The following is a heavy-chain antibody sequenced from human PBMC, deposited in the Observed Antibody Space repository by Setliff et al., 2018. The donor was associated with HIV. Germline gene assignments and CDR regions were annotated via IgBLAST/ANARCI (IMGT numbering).Heavy chain of an antibody. D-gene: IGHD1-26*01. J-gene: IGHJ4*02. Sequence: ASVKVSCKASGYRFPAYYIHWVRQAPGQGLEWMGRISPNSGATDSAQKFQGRITMTADTSISTAYMELNRLTSADTAVYFCAGTRGLSERALDYWGQGTLVTVS. CDR3: AGTRGLSERALDY. CDR2: ISPNSGAT. V-gene: IGHV1-2*06. CDR1: GYRFPAYY.